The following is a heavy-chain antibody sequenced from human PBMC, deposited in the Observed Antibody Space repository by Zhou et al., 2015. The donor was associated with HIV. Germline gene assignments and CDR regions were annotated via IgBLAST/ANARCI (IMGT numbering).Heavy chain of an antibody. CDR1: GYTFTSYA. CDR3: ARPGITIFGVVNDAFDI. V-gene: IGHV1-3*05. CDR2: INAGNGNT. J-gene: IGHJ3*02. Sequence: QVQLVQSGAEEKKPGASVKVSCKASGYTFTSYAMHWVRQAPGQRLEWMGWINAGNGNTKYSQKFQGRVTITRDTSASTAYMELSSLRSEDTAVYYCARPGITIFGVVNDAFDIWGQGTSGHRSL. D-gene: IGHD3-3*01.